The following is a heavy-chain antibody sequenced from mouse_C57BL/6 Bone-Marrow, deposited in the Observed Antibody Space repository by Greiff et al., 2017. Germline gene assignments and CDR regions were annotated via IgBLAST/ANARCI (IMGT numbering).Heavy chain of an antibody. D-gene: IGHD2-4*01. CDR1: GYAFTNYL. V-gene: IGHV1-54*01. CDR3: ARSRDYAFAY. J-gene: IGHJ3*01. Sequence: QVQLQQYGAELVRPGTSVKVSCKASGYAFTNYLIEWVKQRPGQGLEWIGVINPGSGGTNYNEKFKGKATLTADKSSSTAYMQLSSLTSEDSAVYVCARSRDYAFAYWGQGTLVTVSA. CDR2: INPGSGGT.